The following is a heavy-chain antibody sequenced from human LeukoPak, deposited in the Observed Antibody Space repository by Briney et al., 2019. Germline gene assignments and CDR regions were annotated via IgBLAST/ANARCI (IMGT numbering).Heavy chain of an antibody. D-gene: IGHD2-21*01. Sequence: PSETLSLTCTVSGGSISSSSYYWGWIRQPPGKGLEWIGSIYYSGSTYYNPSLKSRVTISVDTSKNQFSLRLTSVTAADTAVYYCAREERAYCGGDCYGYWGQGTLVTVSS. CDR3: AREERAYCGGDCYGY. J-gene: IGHJ4*02. CDR1: GGSISSSSYY. CDR2: IYYSGST. V-gene: IGHV4-39*07.